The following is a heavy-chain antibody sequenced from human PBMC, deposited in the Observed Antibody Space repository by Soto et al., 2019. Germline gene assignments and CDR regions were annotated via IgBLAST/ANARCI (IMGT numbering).Heavy chain of an antibody. J-gene: IGHJ6*02. CDR3: ARDVVWAARYYYGMDV. Sequence: SVKVSCKASGGTFSSYAISWVRQAPGQGLEWMGGIIPIFGTANYAQKFQGRVTITADESTSTAYLELSSLRSEDTAVYYCARDVVWAARYYYGMDVWGQGTPVTVYS. CDR1: GGTFSSYA. V-gene: IGHV1-69*13. D-gene: IGHD6-6*01. CDR2: IIPIFGTA.